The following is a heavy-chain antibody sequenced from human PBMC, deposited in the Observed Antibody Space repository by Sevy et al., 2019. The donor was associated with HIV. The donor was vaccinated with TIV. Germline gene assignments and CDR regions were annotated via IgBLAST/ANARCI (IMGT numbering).Heavy chain of an antibody. V-gene: IGHV4-34*01. CDR1: GGSFSGYY. CDR2: INHSGST. D-gene: IGHD6-6*01. J-gene: IGHJ6*02. Sequence: SETLSLTCAVYGGSFSGYYWSWIRQPPGKGLEWNGEINHSGSTNYNPSLKSRVTISVDTSKDQFALKLRSVTAADTAEYYCASLAARRHQDYYYYGMDVWGQGTTVTVSS. CDR3: ASLAARRHQDYYYYGMDV.